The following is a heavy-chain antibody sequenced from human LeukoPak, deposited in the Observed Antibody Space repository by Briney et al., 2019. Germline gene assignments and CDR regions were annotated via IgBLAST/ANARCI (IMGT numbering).Heavy chain of an antibody. V-gene: IGHV3-48*01. D-gene: IGHD1-26*01. J-gene: IGHJ5*02. Sequence: HPGGSLRLSCAASGFTVSSNYMSWVRQAPGKGLEWVSYISSSSSTIYYADSVKGRFTISRDNAKNSLYLQMNSLRAEDTAVYYCARDQASGWEAWGQGTLVTVSS. CDR2: ISSSSSTI. CDR3: ARDQASGWEA. CDR1: GFTVSSNY.